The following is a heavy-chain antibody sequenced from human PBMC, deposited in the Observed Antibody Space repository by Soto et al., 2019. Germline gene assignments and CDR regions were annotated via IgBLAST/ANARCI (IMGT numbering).Heavy chain of an antibody. J-gene: IGHJ6*03. Sequence: SETLSLTCAVYGGSFSGYYWSWIRQPPGKGLEWIGEINHSGSTNYNPSLKSRVTISVDTSKNQFSLKLSSVTAADTAVYYCARALVYSSSSYYYYYMDVWGKGTTVTVSS. CDR2: INHSGST. CDR3: ARALVYSSSSYYYYYMDV. D-gene: IGHD6-6*01. CDR1: GGSFSGYY. V-gene: IGHV4-34*01.